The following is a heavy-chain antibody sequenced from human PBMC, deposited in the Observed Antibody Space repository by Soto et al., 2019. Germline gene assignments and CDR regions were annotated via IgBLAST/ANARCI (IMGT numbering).Heavy chain of an antibody. J-gene: IGHJ1*01. CDR3: ARDYYDSSGYYED. Sequence: EVQLVEAGGGLVQPGGSLRLSCAASGFTFSSYSMNWVRHAPGKGLEWVSYITSSSRTTYYADSVKGRFTISRDNAQNSLYLQRNSLRDEYTAVYYCARDYYDSSGYYEDWGQGTLVTVSS. CDR2: ITSSSRTT. V-gene: IGHV3-48*02. D-gene: IGHD3-22*01. CDR1: GFTFSSYS.